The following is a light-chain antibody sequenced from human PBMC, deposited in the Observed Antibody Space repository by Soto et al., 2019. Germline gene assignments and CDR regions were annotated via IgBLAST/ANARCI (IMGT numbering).Light chain of an antibody. CDR3: SSYTSSSTPLYV. Sequence: QSALTQPASVSGSPGQSITISCTGTSSDVGGYNYVSWYQQHPGKAPKLMIYDVSNRPSGVSNRFSGSKSGNTASLTISGLQAEDEADYYWSSYTSSSTPLYVSGTGTK. V-gene: IGLV2-14*01. CDR1: SSDVGGYNY. CDR2: DVS. J-gene: IGLJ1*01.